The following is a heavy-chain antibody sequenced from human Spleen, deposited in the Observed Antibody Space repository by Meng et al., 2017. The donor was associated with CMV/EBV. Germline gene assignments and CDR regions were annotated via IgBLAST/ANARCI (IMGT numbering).Heavy chain of an antibody. CDR1: GYTFTSYV. J-gene: IGHJ4*02. CDR2: ISAYNINT. D-gene: IGHD6-13*01. V-gene: IGHV1-18*01. Sequence: ASVQVSCKASGYTFTSYVINWVRQAPGKGLEWMGRISAYNINTNYAPKFQGRVTMTTDKSTNTAHMVLRSLRSDDTAVYYCARARRSSPYYFDYWRQGVLVTVSS. CDR3: ARARRSSPYYFDY.